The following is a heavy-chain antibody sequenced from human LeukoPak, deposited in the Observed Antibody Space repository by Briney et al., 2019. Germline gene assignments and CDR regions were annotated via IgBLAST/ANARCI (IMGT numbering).Heavy chain of an antibody. CDR1: GFTFSSYS. CDR2: ISSSSSYI. CDR3: ARDPYYYDSSLPFQH. J-gene: IGHJ1*01. Sequence: PGGSLRLSCAASGFTFSSYSMNWVRQAPGKGLEWVSSISSSSSYIYYADSVKGRFTISRDNAENSLYLQMNSLRAEDTAVYYCARDPYYYDSSLPFQHWGQGTLVTVSS. V-gene: IGHV3-21*01. D-gene: IGHD3-22*01.